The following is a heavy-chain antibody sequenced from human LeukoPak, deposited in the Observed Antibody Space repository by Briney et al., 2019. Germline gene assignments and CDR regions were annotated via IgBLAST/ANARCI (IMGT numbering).Heavy chain of an antibody. CDR3: ARDRIEPLWFGDTYWFDP. Sequence: PSETLSLTCTVSGGSISSYYWSWIRQPAGKGLEWIGRIYTSGSTNYNPSLKSRVTMSVDTSKNQFSLKLSSVTAADTAVYYCARDRIEPLWFGDTYWFDPWGQGTLVTVSS. J-gene: IGHJ5*02. V-gene: IGHV4-4*07. CDR1: GGSISSYY. CDR2: IYTSGST. D-gene: IGHD3-10*01.